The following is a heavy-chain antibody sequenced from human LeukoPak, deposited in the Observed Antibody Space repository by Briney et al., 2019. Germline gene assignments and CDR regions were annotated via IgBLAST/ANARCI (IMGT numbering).Heavy chain of an antibody. V-gene: IGHV1-46*01. CDR3: ATHTAMALDAFDI. CDR1: GYTFTSYY. CDR2: INPSGGST. D-gene: IGHD5-18*01. Sequence: ASVKVSCKASGYTFTSYYMHWVRQAPGQGLEWMGIINPSGGSTSYAQKFQGRVTMTRDTSTSTVYMELSSLRSEDTAVYYCATHTAMALDAFDIRGQGTMVTVSS. J-gene: IGHJ3*02.